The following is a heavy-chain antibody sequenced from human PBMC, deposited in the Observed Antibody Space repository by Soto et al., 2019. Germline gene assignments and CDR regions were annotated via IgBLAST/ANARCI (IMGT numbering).Heavy chain of an antibody. D-gene: IGHD4-4*01. V-gene: IGHV4-59*01. CDR3: ARGQERATAHYYYYGMDV. J-gene: IGHJ6*02. CDR1: GGSISSYY. CDR2: IYYSGST. Sequence: PSETLSLTCTVSGGSISSYYWSWIRQPPGKGLEWIGYIYYSGSTNYNPSLKSRVTISVDTSKNQFSLKLSSVTAADTAVYYCARGQERATAHYYYYGMDVWGQGTTVNVSS.